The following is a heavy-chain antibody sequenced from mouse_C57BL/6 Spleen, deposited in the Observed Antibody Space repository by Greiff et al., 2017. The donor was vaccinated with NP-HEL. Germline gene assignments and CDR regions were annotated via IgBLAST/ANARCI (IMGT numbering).Heavy chain of an antibody. D-gene: IGHD1-1*01. J-gene: IGHJ1*03. Sequence: DVKLVESGGGLVKPGGSLKLSCAASGFTFSDYGMHWVRQAPEKGLEWVAYISSGSSTIYYADTVKGRFTISRDNAKNTLFLQMTSLRSEDTAMYYCARSSRPIYGLDVWGTGTTVTVSS. V-gene: IGHV5-17*01. CDR3: ARSSRPIYGLDV. CDR1: GFTFSDYG. CDR2: ISSGSSTI.